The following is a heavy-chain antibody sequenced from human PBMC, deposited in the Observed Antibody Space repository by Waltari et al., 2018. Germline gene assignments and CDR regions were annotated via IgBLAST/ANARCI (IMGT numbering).Heavy chain of an antibody. CDR1: GYTFTGYD. CDR3: AKGDISILYWFDP. V-gene: IGHV1-2*02. CDR2: INPNSGGT. Sequence: QVQLVQSGAEVKKPGASVKVTCKASGYTFTGYDMHWVRQAPGQGLEWMGWINPNSGGTNYSQQFQGRVTMTRDTSISTAYMELGRLRSDDTAVYYCAKGDISILYWFDPWGQGTLVTVSS. D-gene: IGHD2-15*01. J-gene: IGHJ5*02.